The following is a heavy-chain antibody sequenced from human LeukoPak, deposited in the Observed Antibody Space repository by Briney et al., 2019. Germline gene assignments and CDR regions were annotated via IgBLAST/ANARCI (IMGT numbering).Heavy chain of an antibody. CDR2: IIPIFGTA. D-gene: IGHD2-2*01. CDR3: ARDTGYCSSTSCQPNWFDP. V-gene: IGHV1-69*01. CDR1: GGTFSSYA. J-gene: IGHJ5*02. Sequence: ASVTVSCKASGGTFSSYAISWVRQAPGQGLEWMGGIIPIFGTANYAQKFQGRVTITADESTSTAYMELSSLRSEDTAVYYCARDTGYCSSTSCQPNWFDPWGQGTLVTGSS.